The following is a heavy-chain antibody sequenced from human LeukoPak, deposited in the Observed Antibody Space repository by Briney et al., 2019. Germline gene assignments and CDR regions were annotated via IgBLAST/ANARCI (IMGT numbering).Heavy chain of an antibody. CDR2: IKLDGSEK. CDR3: AKARGAFVFLGLDY. V-gene: IGHV3-7*03. J-gene: IGHJ4*02. CDR1: GFTFGKYW. D-gene: IGHD3-10*01. Sequence: GGSLRLSCVASGFTFGKYWMSWVRQAPGKGLEWVANIKLDGSEKNYVDSVKGRFTISRDNTKNSLYQQMNSLRAEDTAVYYCAKARGAFVFLGLDYWGQGTLVTVSS.